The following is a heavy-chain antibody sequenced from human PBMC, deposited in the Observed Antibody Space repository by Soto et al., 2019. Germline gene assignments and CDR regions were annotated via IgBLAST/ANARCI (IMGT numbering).Heavy chain of an antibody. CDR2: IYYSGST. CDR3: ARALRSNYYFDY. V-gene: IGHV4-30-4*01. D-gene: IGHD5-12*01. Sequence: TLSLTCTVSGGSISSGDYYWSWIRQPPGKGLEWIGYIYYSGSTYYNPSLKSRVTISVDTSKNQFSLKLSSVTAADTAVYYCARALRSNYYFDYWGQGTLVTVSS. CDR1: GGSISSGDYY. J-gene: IGHJ4*02.